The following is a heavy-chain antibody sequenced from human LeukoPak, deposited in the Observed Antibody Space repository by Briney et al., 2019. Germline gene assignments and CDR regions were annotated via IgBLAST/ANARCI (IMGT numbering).Heavy chain of an antibody. D-gene: IGHD4-17*01. J-gene: IGHJ6*02. CDR3: ARSLYGDLRYGMDV. CDR1: GYTFTSYG. CDR2: INVYNGNT. Sequence: ASVKVSCKASGYTFTSYGISWVRQAPGQGLEWMGWINVYNGNTNYAQKLQGRLTMTADTSTSTAYMEVRSLRSDDTAVYYCARSLYGDLRYGMDVWGQGTTVTVSS. V-gene: IGHV1-18*01.